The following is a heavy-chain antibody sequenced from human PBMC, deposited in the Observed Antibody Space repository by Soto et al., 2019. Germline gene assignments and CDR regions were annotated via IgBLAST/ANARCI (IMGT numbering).Heavy chain of an antibody. D-gene: IGHD6-19*01. CDR3: ARVKKSGIAVAGVNFDY. Sequence: PSETLSLTCSVSGGSISSGGYYWSWIRQHPGKGLEWIGYIYYSGSTYYNPSLKSRVTISVDTSKNQFSLKLSSVTAADTAVYYCARVKKSGIAVAGVNFDYWGQGTLVTVSS. CDR2: IYYSGST. CDR1: GGSISSGGYY. J-gene: IGHJ4*02. V-gene: IGHV4-31*03.